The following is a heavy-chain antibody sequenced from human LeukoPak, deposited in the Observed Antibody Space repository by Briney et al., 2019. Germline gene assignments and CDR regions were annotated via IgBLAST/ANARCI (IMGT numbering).Heavy chain of an antibody. CDR3: AKDIAYGSGSTLDY. CDR1: GFTFSSYA. Sequence: GGSLRLSCAASGFTFSSYAMSWVRQAPGKGLEWVSAISGSGGSTYYADSVKGRFTISRDNARNSLYLQMNSLRTEDTALYYCAKDIAYGSGSTLDYWGQGTLVTVSS. D-gene: IGHD3-10*01. CDR2: ISGSGGST. V-gene: IGHV3-23*01. J-gene: IGHJ4*02.